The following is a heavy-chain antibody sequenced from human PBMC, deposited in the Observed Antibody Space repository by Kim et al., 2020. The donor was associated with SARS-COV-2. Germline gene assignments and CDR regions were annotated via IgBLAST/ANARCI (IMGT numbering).Heavy chain of an antibody. D-gene: IGHD2-21*01. V-gene: IGHV3-30*04. CDR1: GFTFSNSA. CDR2: IWLDGREA. CDR3: CRDRTHINLAADH. Sequence: GGSLRLSCGASGFTFSNSAMHWVRQAPGKGLDWVAAIWLDGREAYYSNSVKGRFTISRDNAKNTLYLQMDSLRPEDTALYYCCRDRTHINLAADHWGQGTLVTVSS. J-gene: IGHJ4*02.